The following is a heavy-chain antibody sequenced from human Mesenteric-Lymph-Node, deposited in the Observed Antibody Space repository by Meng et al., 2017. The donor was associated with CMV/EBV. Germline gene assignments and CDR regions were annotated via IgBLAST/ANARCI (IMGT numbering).Heavy chain of an antibody. Sequence: GESLKISCAASGFTFSSYAMHWVRQAPGKGLEWVAVISYDGSNKYYADSVKGRFTISRDNSKNTLYLQMNSLRAEDTAVYYCARDGIRFLEWPDAFDIWGQGTMVTVSS. CDR3: ARDGIRFLEWPDAFDI. V-gene: IGHV3-30-3*01. J-gene: IGHJ3*02. CDR2: ISYDGSNK. CDR1: GFTFSSYA. D-gene: IGHD3-3*01.